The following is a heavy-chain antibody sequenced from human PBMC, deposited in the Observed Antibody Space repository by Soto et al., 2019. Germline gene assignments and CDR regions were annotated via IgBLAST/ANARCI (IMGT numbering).Heavy chain of an antibody. D-gene: IGHD3-22*01. CDR3: ARHTSSYYYYDSSGSGMDV. CDR2: IYYSGST. Sequence: PSETLSLTCTVSGGSISSYYWSWIRQPPGKGLEWIGYIYYSGSTNYNPSLKSRVTISVDTSKNQFSLKLSSVTAADTAVYYCARHTSSYYYYDSSGSGMDVWGKGTRLPSP. V-gene: IGHV4-59*08. J-gene: IGHJ6*01. CDR1: GGSISSYY.